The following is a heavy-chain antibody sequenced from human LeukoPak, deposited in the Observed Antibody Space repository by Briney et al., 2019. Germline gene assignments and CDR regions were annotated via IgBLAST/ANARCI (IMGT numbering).Heavy chain of an antibody. Sequence: PSETLSLTCTVSGGSINNYYWDWIRQPPGKGLEWIGYIYYSGSTNYNPSLKSRVTISVDTSKNQFSLKLSSVTAADTAVYYCARDGYSYGYGIDYWGQGTLVTVSS. CDR2: IYYSGST. CDR1: GGSINNYY. J-gene: IGHJ4*02. D-gene: IGHD5-18*01. V-gene: IGHV4-59*01. CDR3: ARDGYSYGYGIDY.